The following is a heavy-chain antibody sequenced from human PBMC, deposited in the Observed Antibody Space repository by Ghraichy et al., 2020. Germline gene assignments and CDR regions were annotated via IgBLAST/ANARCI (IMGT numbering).Heavy chain of an antibody. CDR2: IGTAGDP. J-gene: IGHJ3*02. CDR1: GFTFSSYD. Sequence: LSLTCAASGFTFSSYDMHWVRQATGKGLEWVSAIGTAGDPYYPGSVKGRFTISRENAKNSLYLQMNSLRAGDTAVYYCARAVDYYDSSGYYGGSAFDIWGQGTMVTVSS. V-gene: IGHV3-13*05. D-gene: IGHD3-22*01. CDR3: ARAVDYYDSSGYYGGSAFDI.